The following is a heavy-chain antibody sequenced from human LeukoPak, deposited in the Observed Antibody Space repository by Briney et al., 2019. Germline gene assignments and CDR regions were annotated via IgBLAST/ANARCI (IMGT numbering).Heavy chain of an antibody. Sequence: GGSLRLSCESSGSTFTDQYMDWVRQPPGKGLEWVGRIANKANRYATEYAASVKGRFTISRDDSKNSLYLQMNSLKTEDTAVYSCTRGYSGTSRYAFDIWDQGTMVTVSS. J-gene: IGHJ3*02. CDR2: IANKANRYAT. V-gene: IGHV3-72*01. D-gene: IGHD4-23*01. CDR1: GSTFTDQY. CDR3: TRGYSGTSRYAFDI.